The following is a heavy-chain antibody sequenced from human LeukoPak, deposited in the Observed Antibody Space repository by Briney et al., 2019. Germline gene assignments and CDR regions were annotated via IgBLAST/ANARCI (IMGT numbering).Heavy chain of an antibody. J-gene: IGHJ4*02. CDR2: IKEDGSQK. Sequence: GGSLRLSCAASGFTFGSYWMTWVRQAPGKGLEWVANIKEDGSQKYYVDSVKGRFSISRDNAKNSLYLQMDSLRAEDTAVYYCARSRSAGYWGQGTLVTVSS. V-gene: IGHV3-7*01. CDR3: ARSRSAGY. CDR1: GFTFGSYW.